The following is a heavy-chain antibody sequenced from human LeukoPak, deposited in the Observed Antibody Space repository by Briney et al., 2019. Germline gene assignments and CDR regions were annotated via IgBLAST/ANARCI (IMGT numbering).Heavy chain of an antibody. Sequence: ASVTQSCKASGYTFTRYDMHWVRQAPGQGLEWMGIINPSGGSINYAQKFQGRVTMTRDTSTSTVYMELSSLRSEDTAVYYCARDGWFYYDSSDYSGFDYWGQGTLVPVSS. J-gene: IGHJ4*02. CDR1: GYTFTRYD. CDR2: INPSGGSI. CDR3: ARDGWFYYDSSDYSGFDY. D-gene: IGHD3-22*01. V-gene: IGHV1-46*01.